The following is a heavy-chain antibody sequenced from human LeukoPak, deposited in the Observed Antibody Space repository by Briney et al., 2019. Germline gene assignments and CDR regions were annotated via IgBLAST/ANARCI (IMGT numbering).Heavy chain of an antibody. CDR3: ARVNRGSPYYYYYMDV. V-gene: IGHV1-18*01. J-gene: IGHJ6*03. D-gene: IGHD1-26*01. Sequence: AASVKVSCKASGYTFTSYGISWVRQAPGQGLEWMGWISAYNGNTNYAQKLQGRVTMTTDTSTSTAYMELRSLRSDDTAVYYCARVNRGSPYYYYYMDVWGKGTTVTISS. CDR2: ISAYNGNT. CDR1: GYTFTSYG.